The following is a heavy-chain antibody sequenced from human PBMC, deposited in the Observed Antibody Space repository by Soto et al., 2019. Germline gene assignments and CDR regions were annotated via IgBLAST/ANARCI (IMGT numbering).Heavy chain of an antibody. Sequence: EVQLVESGGGLVQPGGSLKLSCAASGFTFSGSAMHWVRQASGKGLEWVGRIRSKANSYATAYAASVKGRFTISRDDSKNTVYLQMNSLKTEDTAVYYCTSYTDSSGYYYYYGMDVWGQGTTVTVSS. J-gene: IGHJ6*02. CDR2: IRSKANSYAT. V-gene: IGHV3-73*01. D-gene: IGHD3-22*01. CDR1: GFTFSGSA. CDR3: TSYTDSSGYYYYYGMDV.